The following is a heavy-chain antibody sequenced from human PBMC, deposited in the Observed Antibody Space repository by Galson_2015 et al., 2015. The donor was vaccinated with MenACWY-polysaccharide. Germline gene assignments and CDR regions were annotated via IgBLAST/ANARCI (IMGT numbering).Heavy chain of an antibody. D-gene: IGHD4/OR15-4a*01. Sequence: SLRLSCAASGFTFSSYCMHWVRQAPGKGLVWVSSISSSSSYINYADSVKGRFTISRDNAKNSLYLQMNSLRAENTAAYHCARVLTTSRRFYYVMAASGQWTTVTASS. CDR3: ARVLTTSRRFYYVMAA. J-gene: IGHJ6*02. V-gene: IGHV3-21*01. CDR2: ISSSSSYI. CDR1: GFTFSSYC.